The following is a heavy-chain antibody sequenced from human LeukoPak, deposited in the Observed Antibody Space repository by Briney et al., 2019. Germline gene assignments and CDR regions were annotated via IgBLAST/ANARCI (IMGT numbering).Heavy chain of an antibody. CDR1: GFIFDDYA. J-gene: IGHJ6*02. V-gene: IGHV3-43*02. CDR2: ITGDGAGT. D-gene: IGHD5-12*01. CDR3: TKGRVATVGGAKYAMDV. Sequence: PGGPLRLSCAASGFIFDDYAMHWVRQAPGKGLEWVSLITGDGAGTYYEDSVRGRFTISRDNSKNSLYLIMNSLRTEDTALYYCTKGRVATVGGAKYAMDVWGQGTTVTVSS.